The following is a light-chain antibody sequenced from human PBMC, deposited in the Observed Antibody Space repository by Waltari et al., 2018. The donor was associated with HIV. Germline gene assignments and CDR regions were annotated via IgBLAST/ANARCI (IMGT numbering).Light chain of an antibody. CDR3: QQFGTSPLYS. CDR2: GAS. J-gene: IGKJ2*03. Sequence: EIVLTPSPGTLSMSPGERATLSCRASQSVSIEYFAWYQQRPGQPPRLLIYGASIRAFGIPDRFSGSRSGTDFTLTISRLEPEDFAVYYCQQFGTSPLYSFGQGTRLEVK. CDR1: QSVSIEY. V-gene: IGKV3-20*01.